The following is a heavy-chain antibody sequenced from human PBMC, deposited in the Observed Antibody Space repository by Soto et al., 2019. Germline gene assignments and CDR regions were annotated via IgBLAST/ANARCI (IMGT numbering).Heavy chain of an antibody. CDR2: IDWDGDK. D-gene: IGHD6-6*01. J-gene: IGHJ4*02. CDR3: ARISYGSSATFDY. V-gene: IGHV2-70*01. Sequence: GSGPTLVNPTQTLTLTCAFSGFSLSTSGMCVGWLRQPPGKALEWLALIDWDGDKYYSLSLKTRVTLSWDTSKNQVVLSMTDMDPADTATYFCARISYGSSATFDYWGQGALVTVSS. CDR1: GFSLSTSGMC.